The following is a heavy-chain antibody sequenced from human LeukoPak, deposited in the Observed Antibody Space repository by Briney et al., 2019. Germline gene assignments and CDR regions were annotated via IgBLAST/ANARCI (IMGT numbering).Heavy chain of an antibody. D-gene: IGHD5-24*01. Sequence: SETLSLTCAVYGGSFSGYYWSWIRQPPGKGLEWIGEINHSGSTNYNPSLKSRVTISVDTSENQFSLKLSSVTAADTAVYYCARGQRWLDYWGQGTLVTVSS. CDR3: ARGQRWLDY. V-gene: IGHV4-34*01. J-gene: IGHJ4*02. CDR2: INHSGST. CDR1: GGSFSGYY.